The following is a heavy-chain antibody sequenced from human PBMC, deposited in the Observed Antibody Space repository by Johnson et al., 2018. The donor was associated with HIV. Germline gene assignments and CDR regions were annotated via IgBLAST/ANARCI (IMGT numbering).Heavy chain of an antibody. CDR1: GFTPSNYP. CDR2: ISFDGNNK. Sequence: QVQLVVSRVGVVQPGSSLRLPCAASGFTPSNYPMNWVRQAPGKGLEWVAVISFDGNNKYNADSVQGRFTISRDSLKNTLSLQMNSLRVEDTAVYYCARGSRYTYDNDDAYLLHAFDIWGQGTMVTVSS. CDR3: ARGSRYTYDNDDAYLLHAFDI. V-gene: IGHV3-30-3*01. J-gene: IGHJ3*02. D-gene: IGHD3-22*01.